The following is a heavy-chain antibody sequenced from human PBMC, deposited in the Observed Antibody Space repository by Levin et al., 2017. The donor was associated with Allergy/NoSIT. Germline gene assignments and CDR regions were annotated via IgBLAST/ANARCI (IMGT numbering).Heavy chain of an antibody. Sequence: GGSLRLSCAASGFTFNIHALHWVRQAPGKGLEWVAVISYDARNKYYADSVKGRFSISRDDSKNTLYLQMNSLIAEDAAVDYCARVDSIARTAYAMDVGGQGSRLTVS. CDR1: GFTFNIHA. J-gene: IGHJ6*02. V-gene: IGHV3-30*04. CDR3: ARVDSIARTAYAMDV. CDR2: ISYDARNK. D-gene: IGHD6-13*01.